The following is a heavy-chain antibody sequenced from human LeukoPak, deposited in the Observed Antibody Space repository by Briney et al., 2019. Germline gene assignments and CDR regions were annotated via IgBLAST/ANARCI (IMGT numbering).Heavy chain of an antibody. V-gene: IGHV3-30*18. CDR2: ISYDGSNK. D-gene: IGHD3-9*01. CDR3: AKDLRYFDWDSYGMDV. CDR1: GFTFSSYG. J-gene: IGHJ6*02. Sequence: PGRSLRLSCAASGFTFSSYGRHWVRQAPGKGLEWVAVISYDGSNKYYADSVKGRFTISRDNSKNTLYLQMNSLRAEDTAVYYCAKDLRYFDWDSYGMDVWGQGTTVTVSS.